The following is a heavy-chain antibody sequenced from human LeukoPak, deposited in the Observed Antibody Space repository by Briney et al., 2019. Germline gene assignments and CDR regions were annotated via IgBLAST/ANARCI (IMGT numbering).Heavy chain of an antibody. V-gene: IGHV5-51*01. J-gene: IGHJ4*02. Sequence: GESLKISCKGSGYSFTSYWIGWVRQMPGKGLEWMGIIYPGDSDTRYSPSFQGQVTISADKSISTAYLQWSSLKASDTAMYYCARRSRRYSSGYPYYFDYWGQGTLDTVSS. CDR1: GYSFTSYW. CDR3: ARRSRRYSSGYPYYFDY. CDR2: IYPGDSDT. D-gene: IGHD6-19*01.